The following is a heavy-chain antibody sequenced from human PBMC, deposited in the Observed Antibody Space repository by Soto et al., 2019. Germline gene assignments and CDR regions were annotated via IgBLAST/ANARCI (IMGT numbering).Heavy chain of an antibody. CDR3: GRDSATITISAQPSVGFGYGMDV. CDR1: GGTFSSYA. Sequence: QVQLVQSGAEVKKPGSSVKVSCKASGGTFSSYAISWVRQAPGQGLEWMGGIIPILGPTNSAQKFQRRVTIIADESTSTAYMELSSLRSEDTAVYYCGRDSATITISAQPSVGFGYGMDVWGQGTTVTVSS. J-gene: IGHJ6*02. CDR2: IIPILGPT. D-gene: IGHD3-3*01. V-gene: IGHV1-69*01.